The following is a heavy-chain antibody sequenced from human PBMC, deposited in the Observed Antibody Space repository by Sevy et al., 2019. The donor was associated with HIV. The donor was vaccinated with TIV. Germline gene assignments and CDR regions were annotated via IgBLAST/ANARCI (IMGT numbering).Heavy chain of an antibody. Sequence: GGSLRLSCAASGFTFSSYAMHWVRQAPGKGLEYVSAISSNGGSTYYANSVKGRFTISRDNSKNTLYLQMGSLGAEDMAVYYCARAFGITIFGIDAFDIWGQGTMVTVSS. V-gene: IGHV3-64*01. CDR2: ISSNGGST. J-gene: IGHJ3*02. D-gene: IGHD3-3*01. CDR3: ARAFGITIFGIDAFDI. CDR1: GFTFSSYA.